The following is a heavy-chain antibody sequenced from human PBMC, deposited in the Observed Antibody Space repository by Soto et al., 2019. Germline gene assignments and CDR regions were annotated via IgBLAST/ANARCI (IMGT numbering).Heavy chain of an antibody. CDR1: GFTFSSYA. CDR2: ISGSGGST. V-gene: IGHV3-23*01. J-gene: IGHJ6*02. CDR3: AKYSSSWTSPYYYYYYGMDV. Sequence: GGSLRLSCAASGFTFSSYAMSWVRQAPGKGLVWVSAISGSGGSTYYADSVKGRFTISRDNSKNTLYLQMNSLRAEDTAVYYCAKYSSSWTSPYYYYYYGMDVWGQGTTVTVSS. D-gene: IGHD6-13*01.